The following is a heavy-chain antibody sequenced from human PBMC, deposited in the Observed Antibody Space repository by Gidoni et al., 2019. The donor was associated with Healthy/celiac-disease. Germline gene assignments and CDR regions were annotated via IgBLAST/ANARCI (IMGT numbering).Heavy chain of an antibody. CDR2: ISYDGSNK. V-gene: IGHV3-30-3*01. CDR3: ARVDYGGNSY. Sequence: QVQLVESGGGVVQPGRSLRRSCAASGFTFSSYAMHWVRQAPGKGLEWVAVISYDGSNKYYADSVKGRFTISRDNSKNTLYLQMNSLRAEDTAVYYCARVDYGGNSYWGQGTLVTVSS. J-gene: IGHJ4*02. CDR1: GFTFSSYA. D-gene: IGHD4-17*01.